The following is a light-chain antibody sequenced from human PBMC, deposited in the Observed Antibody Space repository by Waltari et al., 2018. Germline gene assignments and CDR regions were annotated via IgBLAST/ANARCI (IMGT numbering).Light chain of an antibody. CDR3: QTVGHGTWV. CDR2: VNSDGSH. V-gene: IGLV4-69*01. Sequence: QLVLTQSPSASASLGASVKLTCTLSSGHSSNVIAWLPEQPGKGPRYLMKVNSDGSHSKGDEIPDRFSGSSSGAERYLTISSLQSEDEADYYCQTVGHGTWVFGGGTKLTVL. J-gene: IGLJ3*02. CDR1: SGHSSNV.